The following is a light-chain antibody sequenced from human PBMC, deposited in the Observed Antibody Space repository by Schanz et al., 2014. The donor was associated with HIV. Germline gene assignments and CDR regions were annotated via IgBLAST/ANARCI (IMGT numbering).Light chain of an antibody. V-gene: IGLV1-44*01. CDR2: SNN. Sequence: QSVLTQPPSTSGAPGQRVTISCSGGSSNIGSEPVNWYQQLPGTAPRLLIYSNNQRPSGVPDRFSGSKSGTSASLAISGLQSDDEADYYCAAWDDSLNGVIFGGGTKLTVL. CDR3: AAWDDSLNGVI. J-gene: IGLJ2*01. CDR1: SSNIGSEP.